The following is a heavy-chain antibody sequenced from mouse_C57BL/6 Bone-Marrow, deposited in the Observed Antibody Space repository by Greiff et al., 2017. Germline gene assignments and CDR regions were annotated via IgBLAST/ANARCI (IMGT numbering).Heavy chain of an antibody. CDR2: ISSGGSYT. CDR1: GFTFSSYG. D-gene: IGHD2-4*01. V-gene: IGHV5-6*01. CDR3: ASGGYDYFFDY. Sequence: EVQVVESGGDLVKPGGSLKLSCAASGFTFSSYGMSWVRQTPDKRLEWVATISSGGSYTYYPDSVKGRFTISRDNAKNTLYLQMSSLKSEDTAMYYCASGGYDYFFDYWGQGTTLTVSS. J-gene: IGHJ2*01.